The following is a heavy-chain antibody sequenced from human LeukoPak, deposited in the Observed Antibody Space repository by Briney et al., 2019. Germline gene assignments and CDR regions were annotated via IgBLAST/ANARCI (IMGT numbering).Heavy chain of an antibody. CDR3: ARLHCSGGSCYARFDY. CDR1: GFTFSSYW. Sequence: GGSLRLSCAASGFTFSSYWMSWARQAPGKGLEWVANIKQDGSEKYYVDSVKGRFTISRDNAKNSLYLQMNSLRAEDTAVYYCARLHCSGGSCYARFDYWGQGTLVTVSS. V-gene: IGHV3-7*01. D-gene: IGHD2-15*01. J-gene: IGHJ4*02. CDR2: IKQDGSEK.